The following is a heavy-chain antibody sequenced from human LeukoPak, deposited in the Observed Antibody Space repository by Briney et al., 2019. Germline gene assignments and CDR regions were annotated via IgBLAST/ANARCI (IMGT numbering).Heavy chain of an antibody. CDR1: GFTIDDYA. J-gene: IGHJ4*02. CDR3: AKDLCSSSWAYYFDY. V-gene: IGHV3-9*01. CDR2: ISWNSGSI. D-gene: IGHD6-13*01. Sequence: GGSLRLSCAASGFTIDDYAMHWVRQAPGKGLEWVSGISWNSGSIGYADSVKGRFTISRDNAKNSLYLQMNSLRAEDTALYYCAKDLCSSSWAYYFDYWGQGTLVTVSS.